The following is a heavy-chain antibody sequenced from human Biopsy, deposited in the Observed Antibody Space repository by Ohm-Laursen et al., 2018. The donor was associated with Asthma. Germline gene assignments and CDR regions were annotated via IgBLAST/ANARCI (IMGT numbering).Heavy chain of an antibody. V-gene: IGHV4-30-4*01. D-gene: IGHD6-19*01. Sequence: TLSLTCPVSGASIKTDDHYWSWLRQPPGKGLEWFGFIHYSGSTSYNPSLKGGVTISVDTPKNQFSLKLSSVTAADTAVYYCARASVAASSNWFDPWGQGTLVTVSS. CDR2: IHYSGST. CDR1: GASIKTDDHY. J-gene: IGHJ5*02. CDR3: ARASVAASSNWFDP.